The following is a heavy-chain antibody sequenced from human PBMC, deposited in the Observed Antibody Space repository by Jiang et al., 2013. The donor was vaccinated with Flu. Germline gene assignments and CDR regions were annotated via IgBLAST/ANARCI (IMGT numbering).Heavy chain of an antibody. CDR3: ARGLGGFDY. V-gene: IGHV4-34*01. D-gene: IGHD3-16*01. J-gene: IGHJ4*02. Sequence: LLKPSETLSLTCDVSGGSFSASYWSWIRQPPGKGLEWIGEINHSGSTNYNPSLKSRVTISVDTSKNQFSLKLSSVTAADTAVYYCARGLGGFDYWGQGTLVTVSS. CDR2: INHSGST. CDR1: GGSFSASY.